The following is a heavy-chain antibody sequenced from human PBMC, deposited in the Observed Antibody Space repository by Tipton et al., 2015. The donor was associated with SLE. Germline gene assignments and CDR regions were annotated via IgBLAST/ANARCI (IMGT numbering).Heavy chain of an antibody. CDR1: GFSFSNKA. D-gene: IGHD1-1*01. J-gene: IGHJ3*01. V-gene: IGHV3-23*01. CDR3: AKYLATSGMSPYAFDV. Sequence: SLRLSRAASGFSFSNKAFTWVRQSPGKGLEWVSSISGSGSAGYTDSVKGRFTASRDNSRNTLYLQMNSLRAEDTAVYYCAKYLATSGMSPYAFDVWGQGTRVTVSS. CDR2: ISGSGSA.